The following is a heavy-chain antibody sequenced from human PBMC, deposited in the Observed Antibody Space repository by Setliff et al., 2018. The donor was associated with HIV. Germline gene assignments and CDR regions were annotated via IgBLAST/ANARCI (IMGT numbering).Heavy chain of an antibody. J-gene: IGHJ4*01. CDR2: LHCHGSSSVSDNP. CDR1: SGSMTGHY. V-gene: IGHV4-59*08. CDR3: ARGLSSQTYWGTRPLGLDY. Sequence: SETLSLTCTVSSGSMTGHYWTWVRQPPGKGLEWIGYLHCHGSSSVSDNPNYSPSLKSRITISLDTSKMTFSLTMTSVTAADTAVYYCARGLSSQTYWGTRPLGLDYWGQGSLVTVS. D-gene: IGHD2-2*01.